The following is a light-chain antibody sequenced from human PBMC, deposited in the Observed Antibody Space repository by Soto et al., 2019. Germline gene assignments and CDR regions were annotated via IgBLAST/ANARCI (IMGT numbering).Light chain of an antibody. CDR3: CSYAGSSTSWV. J-gene: IGLJ3*02. CDR1: SSDGGNYNF. Sequence: QSALTQPASVSGSPGQSITISCTGTSSDGGNYNFVSWYQQHPGKAPKVIIYEDSTRPSGVSNRISGSKSGNTASLTISGLQAEDEADYYCCSYAGSSTSWVFGGGTKVTVL. CDR2: EDS. V-gene: IGLV2-23*01.